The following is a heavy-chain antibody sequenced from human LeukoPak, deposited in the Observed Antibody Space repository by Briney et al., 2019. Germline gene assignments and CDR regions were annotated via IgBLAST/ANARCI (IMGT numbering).Heavy chain of an antibody. CDR3: ARVPCVTTTCSPINWFDP. CDR1: GYTFTGYY. CDR2: FNPNNGGT. D-gene: IGHD3-22*01. J-gene: IGHJ5*02. Sequence: ASVKVSCKASGYTFTGYYMHWVRRAPGQGLEWMGWFNPNNGGTGYAQKFQGRVTMTRDTSISTAYMELSGLRSDDTAVYYCARVPCVTTTCSPINWFDPWGQGTLVTVSS. V-gene: IGHV1-2*02.